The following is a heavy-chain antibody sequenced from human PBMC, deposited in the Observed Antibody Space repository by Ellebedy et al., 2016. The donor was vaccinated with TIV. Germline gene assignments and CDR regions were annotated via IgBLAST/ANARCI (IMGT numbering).Heavy chain of an antibody. J-gene: IGHJ4*02. D-gene: IGHD3-22*01. CDR1: GFTFSGYW. Sequence: PGGSLRLSCAASGFTFSGYWMHWVRQAPGKGLVWVSRINSDGSSTSFADSVKGRFTVSTDNAKNTLYLQMNSLRAEDTAVYYCALFYYDTSGYTDSFGYWGQGTLVTVSS. CDR2: INSDGSST. V-gene: IGHV3-74*01. CDR3: ALFYYDTSGYTDSFGY.